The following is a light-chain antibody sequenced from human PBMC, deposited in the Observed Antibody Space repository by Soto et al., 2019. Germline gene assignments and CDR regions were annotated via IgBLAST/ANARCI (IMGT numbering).Light chain of an antibody. Sequence: EIVLTQSPATLSLSPGERATLSCRASQSVRSHLVWYQQKPGRAPRLLIYDASNRATGIPARFSGSGSGTDFTLTISCLEPEDFAVYYCQHRANWPITFGGGTKVEIK. V-gene: IGKV3-11*01. CDR1: QSVRSH. CDR2: DAS. J-gene: IGKJ4*01. CDR3: QHRANWPIT.